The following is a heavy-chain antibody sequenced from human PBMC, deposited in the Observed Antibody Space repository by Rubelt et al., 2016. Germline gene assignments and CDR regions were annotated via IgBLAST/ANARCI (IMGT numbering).Heavy chain of an antibody. J-gene: IGHJ5*02. CDR3: ASLLLAVAGRNNWFDP. CDR2: ISGSGGST. CDR1: GFTFSSYA. D-gene: IGHD6-19*01. V-gene: IGHV3-23*01. Sequence: EVQLLESGGGLVQPGGSLRLSCAASGFTFSSYAMSWVRQAPGKGLEWVSAISGSGGSTYYADSVKGRLTISRDNSKNTLYLQMNSLRAEDTAVYYCASLLLAVAGRNNWFDPWGQGTLVTVSS.